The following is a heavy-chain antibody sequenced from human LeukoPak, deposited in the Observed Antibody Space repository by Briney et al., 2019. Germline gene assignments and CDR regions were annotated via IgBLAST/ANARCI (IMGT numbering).Heavy chain of an antibody. CDR1: GGSISSHY. J-gene: IGHJ4*02. D-gene: IGHD4-17*01. Sequence: SETLSLTCTVSGGSISSHYWSWIRQPAGKGLEWIGRIYTSGSTNYNPSLKSRVTMSVDTSKNQFSLKLSFVTAADTAVYYCARGGGYGDYGYVDNWGQGTLVTVSS. CDR2: IYTSGST. CDR3: ARGGGYGDYGYVDN. V-gene: IGHV4-4*07.